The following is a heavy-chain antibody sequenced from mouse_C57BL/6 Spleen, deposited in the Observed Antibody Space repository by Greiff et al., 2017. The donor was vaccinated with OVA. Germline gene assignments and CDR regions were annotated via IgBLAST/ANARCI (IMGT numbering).Heavy chain of an antibody. CDR3: ARYHYYGSRDYAMDY. J-gene: IGHJ4*01. CDR2: INPSNGGT. Sequence: VQLQQPGTELVKPGASVKLSCKASGYTFTSYWMHWVKQRPGQGLEWIGNINPSNGGTNYNEKFKSKATLTVDKSSSTAYMQLSSLTSEDSAVYYCARYHYYGSRDYAMDYWGQGTSGTVSS. CDR1: GYTFTSYW. D-gene: IGHD1-1*01. V-gene: IGHV1-53*01.